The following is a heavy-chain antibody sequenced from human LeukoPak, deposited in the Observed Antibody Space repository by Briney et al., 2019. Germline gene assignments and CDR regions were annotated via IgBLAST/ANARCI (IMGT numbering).Heavy chain of an antibody. CDR3: ARIGYSSSSLDY. J-gene: IGHJ4*02. V-gene: IGHV3-7*01. D-gene: IGHD6-6*01. CDR1: GFTFSDYW. CDR2: IKQDGSVK. Sequence: GSLRLSCAASGFTFSDYWMTWVRQAPGKGLEWVANIKQDGSVKYYMDSVKGRFTISRENAKNSLYLQMNSLRAEDTAVYNCARIGYSSSSLDYWGQGTLVTVSS.